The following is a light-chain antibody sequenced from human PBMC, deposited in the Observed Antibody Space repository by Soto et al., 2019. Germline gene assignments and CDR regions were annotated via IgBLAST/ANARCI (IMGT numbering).Light chain of an antibody. Sequence: DIVMNQAPLSLPVTPGEPASISCRSSQSLLHSSGYNYLDWYLQKPGQSPQLLIFLGSTRASGVPERFSGSGSGTDFTLKISRVEAEDVGVYFCMQTLQTPSWMFGQGTKVEIK. V-gene: IGKV2-28*01. CDR3: MQTLQTPSWM. CDR1: QSLLHSSGYNY. J-gene: IGKJ1*01. CDR2: LGS.